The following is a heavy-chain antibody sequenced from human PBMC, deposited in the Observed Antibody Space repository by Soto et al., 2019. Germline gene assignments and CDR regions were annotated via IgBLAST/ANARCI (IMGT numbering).Heavy chain of an antibody. Sequence: GASVKVSCKTSGYTFAAFFIHWIRQAPGQGLEWMGWINPTSGATVSEQKFQERVTMTRDTSISTAYMELRGLKSDDTAVYYCTRDPDYGDYWGYFFDYWGQGPPVTVSS. CDR2: INPTSGAT. V-gene: IGHV1-2*02. D-gene: IGHD4-17*01. CDR3: TRDPDYGDYWGYFFDY. J-gene: IGHJ4*02. CDR1: GYTFAAFF.